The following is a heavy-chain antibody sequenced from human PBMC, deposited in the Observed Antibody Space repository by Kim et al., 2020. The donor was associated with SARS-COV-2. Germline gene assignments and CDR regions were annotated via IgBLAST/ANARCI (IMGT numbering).Heavy chain of an antibody. CDR3: SRDVSFGRSDY. J-gene: IGHJ4*02. V-gene: IGHV3-7*01. Sequence: QNYYVDTMKGRCSISRANAKTSLYLHLNSLRAEDTAVYYCSRDVSFGRSDYWGQGTLVTVSS. CDR2: QN. D-gene: IGHD3-10*01.